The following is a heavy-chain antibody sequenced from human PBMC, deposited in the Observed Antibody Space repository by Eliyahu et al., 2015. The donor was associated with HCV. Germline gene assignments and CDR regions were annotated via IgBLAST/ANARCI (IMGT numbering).Heavy chain of an antibody. Sequence: QVQLVQSGAEVKKPGASVKVSCKTSGYTFTSFEINWVRQAAGQGLEWRAWMNPNSGNTGYAQKFQGRVSLTRNTSIATAYMELTSLRSEDTAVYYCARDYGNYYGMDVWGQGTTVIVSS. CDR2: MNPNSGNT. V-gene: IGHV1-8*01. D-gene: IGHD4-17*01. CDR3: ARDYGNYYGMDV. J-gene: IGHJ6*02. CDR1: GYTFTSFE.